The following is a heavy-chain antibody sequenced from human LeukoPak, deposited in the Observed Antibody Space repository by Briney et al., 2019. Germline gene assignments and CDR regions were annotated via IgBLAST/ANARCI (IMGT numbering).Heavy chain of an antibody. V-gene: IGHV1-3*01. J-gene: IGHJ4*02. Sequence: ASVKVSCKTSGYTFDIYAMNWVRQAPGQRPEWMGWINAGNGKTKYSQSFQGRVTITRDTSASTAYMELSSLRSEDTAVYYCARGVWSSHNKEYFLDYWGRGTLVTVSS. CDR1: GYTFDIYA. D-gene: IGHD2-2*01. CDR3: ARGVWSSHNKEYFLDY. CDR2: INAGNGKT.